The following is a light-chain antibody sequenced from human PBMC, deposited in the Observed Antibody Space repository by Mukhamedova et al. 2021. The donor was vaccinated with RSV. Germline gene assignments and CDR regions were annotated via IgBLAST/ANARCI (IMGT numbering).Light chain of an antibody. V-gene: IGKV1-12*01. Sequence: WYQRRVHGKAPNLLIHLTSTLQPGVPSRFSGSGSGTEFALIISSLQPEDFATYHCQQASAFPRTFGQGTRVEI. CDR2: LTS. CDR3: QQASAFPRT. J-gene: IGKJ1*01.